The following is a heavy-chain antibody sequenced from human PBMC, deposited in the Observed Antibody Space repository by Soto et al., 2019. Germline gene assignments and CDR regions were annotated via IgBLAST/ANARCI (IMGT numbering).Heavy chain of an antibody. V-gene: IGHV4-31*03. D-gene: IGHD2-15*01. CDR3: ARDSKLLHAFDI. J-gene: IGHJ3*02. Sequence: PSETLSLTCTVSGGSISSGGYYWSWIRQHPGKGLEWIGYIYYSGSTYYNPSLKSRVTISVDTSKNQFSLKLSSVTAADTAVYYCARDSKLLHAFDIWGQGTMVTVS. CDR1: GGSISSGGYY. CDR2: IYYSGST.